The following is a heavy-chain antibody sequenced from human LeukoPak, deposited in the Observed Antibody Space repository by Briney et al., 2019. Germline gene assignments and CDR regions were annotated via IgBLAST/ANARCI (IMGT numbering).Heavy chain of an antibody. J-gene: IGHJ3*01. CDR1: DASISGSDHY. D-gene: IGHD3-22*01. Sequence: SEALSLTCTVSDASISGSDHYWSWVRQPAGKGLEWIGRIYSTGTTNYNPSLKSRVTLSIDTSKNQFSLNLKSASAADTAVYYCARGPFPRYYYDTSGYQWAFDVWGQGTKVTVSS. V-gene: IGHV4-61*02. CDR3: ARGPFPRYYYDTSGYQWAFDV. CDR2: IYSTGTT.